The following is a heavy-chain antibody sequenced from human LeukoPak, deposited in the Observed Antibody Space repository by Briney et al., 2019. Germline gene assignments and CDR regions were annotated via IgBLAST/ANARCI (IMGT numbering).Heavy chain of an antibody. CDR1: GGSFSGYY. CDR2: INHSGST. J-gene: IGHJ4*02. Sequence: SETLSLTCAVYGGSFSGYYWSWIRQPPGKGLEWIGEINHSGSTNYNPSLKSRVTISVDTSKNQFSLKLSSVTAADTAVYYCAGHVRILRFLEWLSNLDYWGQGTLVTVSS. V-gene: IGHV4-34*01. D-gene: IGHD3-3*01. CDR3: AGHVRILRFLEWLSNLDY.